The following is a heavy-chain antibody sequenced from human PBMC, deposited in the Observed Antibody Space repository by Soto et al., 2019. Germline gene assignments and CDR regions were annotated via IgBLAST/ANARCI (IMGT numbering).Heavy chain of an antibody. J-gene: IGHJ5*02. Sequence: SETLSLTCTVSGGSIISSSYYWGWIRQPPGKGLEWIGSIYYSGSTYYNPSLKSRVTISVDTSKNQFSLKLSSVTAADTAVYYCARGDVDWFDPWGQGTLVTVSS. CDR2: IYYSGST. V-gene: IGHV4-39*01. CDR1: GGSIISSSYY. D-gene: IGHD3-10*01. CDR3: ARGDVDWFDP.